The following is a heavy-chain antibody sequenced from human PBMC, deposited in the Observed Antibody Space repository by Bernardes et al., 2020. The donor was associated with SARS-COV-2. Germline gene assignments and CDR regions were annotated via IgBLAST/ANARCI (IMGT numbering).Heavy chain of an antibody. V-gene: IGHV3-7*01. J-gene: IGHJ3*02. CDR3: ARPLGGYPADAFDI. Sequence: GGSLRLSCAASGFTFSGYWMSWVRQAPGKGLERVANIKEDGSEKYYMDSVKGRFTISRDNAKNSLYLQMNSLRAEDTAVFYCARPLGGYPADAFDIWGQGTMFIVSS. CDR2: IKEDGSEK. CDR1: GFTFSGYW. D-gene: IGHD3-16*02.